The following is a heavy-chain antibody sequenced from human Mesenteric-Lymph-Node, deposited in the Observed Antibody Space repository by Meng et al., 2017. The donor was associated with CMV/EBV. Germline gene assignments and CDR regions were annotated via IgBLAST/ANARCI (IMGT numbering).Heavy chain of an antibody. CDR2: IIPILGIA. V-gene: IGHV1-69*02. CDR1: GGTFSSYT. J-gene: IGHJ5*02. D-gene: IGHD3-10*01. Sequence: GGTFSSYTISWVRQAPGQGLEWMGRIIPILGIANYAQKFQGRVTITADKSTSTAYMKLSSLRSEDTAVYYCARGFGELLWGQNWFDPWGQGTLVTVSS. CDR3: ARGFGELLWGQNWFDP.